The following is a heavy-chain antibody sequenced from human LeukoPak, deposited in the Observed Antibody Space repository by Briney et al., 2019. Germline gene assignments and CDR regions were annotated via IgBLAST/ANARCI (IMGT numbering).Heavy chain of an antibody. J-gene: IGHJ4*02. CDR3: ARLSGGYCTNGVCYGLIAWY. CDR2: IYPGDSDT. V-gene: IGHV5-51*03. Sequence: PGESLKISCKGSGYSFTSYWIGWVRQMPGEGLEWMGIIYPGDSDTRYSPSFQGQVTISADKSISTAYLQWSSLEASDTAKYYCARLSGGYCTNGVCYGLIAWYWGQGTLVTVSS. CDR1: GYSFTSYW. D-gene: IGHD2-8*01.